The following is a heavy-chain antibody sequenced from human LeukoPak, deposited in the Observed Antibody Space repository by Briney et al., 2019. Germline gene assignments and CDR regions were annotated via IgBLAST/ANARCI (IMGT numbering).Heavy chain of an antibody. D-gene: IGHD1-26*01. CDR3: ARVVGATDYYYYYMDV. Sequence: ASVKVSCKASGYTFTSYDINWVRQATGQGLEWMGWISAYNGNTNYAQKLQGRVTMTTDTSTSTAYMELRSLRSDDTAVYYCARVVGATDYYYYYMDVWGKGTTVTVSS. CDR2: ISAYNGNT. J-gene: IGHJ6*03. CDR1: GYTFTSYD. V-gene: IGHV1-18*01.